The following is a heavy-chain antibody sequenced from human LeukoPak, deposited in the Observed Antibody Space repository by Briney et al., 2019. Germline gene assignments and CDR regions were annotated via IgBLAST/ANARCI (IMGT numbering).Heavy chain of an antibody. Sequence: GGSLRLSCVASGFTFSNHAMTRVRQAPGKGLEWVSAISASGVDTFYAPSVKGRFTISRDNSKNTLYLQINSLRAEDTAIYYCAKDVWWSVSWGQGTLVTVSS. CDR3: AKDVWWSVS. V-gene: IGHV3-23*01. D-gene: IGHD2-8*02. CDR1: GFTFSNHA. J-gene: IGHJ5*02. CDR2: ISASGVDT.